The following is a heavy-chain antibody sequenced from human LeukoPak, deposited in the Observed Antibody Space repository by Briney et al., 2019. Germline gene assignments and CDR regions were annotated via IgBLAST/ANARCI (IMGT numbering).Heavy chain of an antibody. Sequence: SETLSLTCTVSGGSIRSSNWWSWVRQPPGKGLECIGEIHHSGTTNYNPSLKSRVTISVDTSKNQFSLKLSSVTAADTAMYYCARVLRGGLEYFDYWGQGTLVTVSS. CDR2: IHHSGTT. CDR3: ARVLRGGLEYFDY. V-gene: IGHV4-4*02. CDR1: GGSIRSSNW. J-gene: IGHJ4*02.